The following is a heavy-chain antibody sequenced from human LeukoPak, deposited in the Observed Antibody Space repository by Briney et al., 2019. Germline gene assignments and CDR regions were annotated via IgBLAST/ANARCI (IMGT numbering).Heavy chain of an antibody. CDR2: ITTSSSYI. Sequence: GGSLRLSCAASGFTFSSYSMNWVRQAPGKGPEWVSSITTSSSYIYYADSVKGRFTISRDNAKNSLYLQMNSLRAEDTAVYYCARDLGGYSYGSHFDYWGQGTLVTVSS. CDR1: GFTFSSYS. J-gene: IGHJ4*02. D-gene: IGHD5-18*01. V-gene: IGHV3-21*01. CDR3: ARDLGGYSYGSHFDY.